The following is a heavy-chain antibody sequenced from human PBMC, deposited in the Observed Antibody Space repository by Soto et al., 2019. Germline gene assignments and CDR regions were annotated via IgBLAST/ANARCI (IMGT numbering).Heavy chain of an antibody. Sequence: SVKVSCKASGGTFSSYAISWVRQAPGQGLEWMGGIIPIFGTANYAQKFQGRVTITADESMSTAYMELSSLRSEDTAVYYCARLITMVRGVTRGPYYYGMDVWGQGTTVTVSS. V-gene: IGHV1-69*13. CDR1: GGTFSSYA. J-gene: IGHJ6*02. D-gene: IGHD3-10*01. CDR2: IIPIFGTA. CDR3: ARLITMVRGVTRGPYYYGMDV.